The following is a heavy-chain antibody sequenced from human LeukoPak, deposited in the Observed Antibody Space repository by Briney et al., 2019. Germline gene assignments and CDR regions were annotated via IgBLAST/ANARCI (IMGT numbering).Heavy chain of an antibody. D-gene: IGHD3-9*01. V-gene: IGHV1-46*01. J-gene: IGHJ6*04. CDR2: INPSGGST. CDR1: GYTFTSYY. CDR3: ARDLPDMVMTGYRYYYYYGMDV. Sequence: ASVKVSCKASGYTFTSYYMHWVRQAPGQGLEWMGIINPSGGSTSYAQKFQGRVTMTRDTSTSTVYMELSSLRSEDTAVYYCARDLPDMVMTGYRYYYYYGMDVWGKGTTVTVSS.